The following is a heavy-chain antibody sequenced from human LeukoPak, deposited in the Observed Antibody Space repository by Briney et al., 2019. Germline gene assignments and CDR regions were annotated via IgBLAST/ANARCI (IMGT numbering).Heavy chain of an antibody. CDR3: ARESEAFDI. Sequence: PGRSLRLSCAASGFTFSSYAMHWVRQAPGKGLEWVAVISYDGSNKYYADSVKGRFTISRDNSKNTLYLQMNSLRAEDTAVYYCARESEAFDIWGQGTMVTVPS. V-gene: IGHV3-30-3*01. CDR1: GFTFSSYA. D-gene: IGHD1-14*01. CDR2: ISYDGSNK. J-gene: IGHJ3*02.